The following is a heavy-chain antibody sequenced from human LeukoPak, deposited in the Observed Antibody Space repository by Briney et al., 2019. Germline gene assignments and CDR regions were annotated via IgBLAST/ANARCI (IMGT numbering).Heavy chain of an antibody. D-gene: IGHD6-19*01. Sequence: GASVEVSCKASGYTFTSYDINWVRQATGQGLEWMGWMNPNSGNTGYAQKFQGRVTMTRNTSISTAYMELSSLRSEDTAVYYCAKALAVAGGYGMDVWGQGTTVTVSS. CDR1: GYTFTSYD. CDR3: AKALAVAGGYGMDV. CDR2: MNPNSGNT. V-gene: IGHV1-8*01. J-gene: IGHJ6*02.